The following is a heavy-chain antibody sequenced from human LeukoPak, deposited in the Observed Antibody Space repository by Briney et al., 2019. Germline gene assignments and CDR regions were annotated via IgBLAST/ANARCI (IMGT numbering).Heavy chain of an antibody. Sequence: PSETLSLTCTVSGYSISSGYYWGCIRQPPGKGLEWIGSFDQSGSTYYNPSLKSRVTISVDTSKNQFSLKLSSVTAADTAVYYCARDESRLSGTPAPGASMDVWGKGTTVTVSS. CDR3: ARDESRLSGTPAPGASMDV. CDR1: GYSISSGYY. D-gene: IGHD2/OR15-2a*01. J-gene: IGHJ6*03. V-gene: IGHV4-38-2*02. CDR2: FDQSGST.